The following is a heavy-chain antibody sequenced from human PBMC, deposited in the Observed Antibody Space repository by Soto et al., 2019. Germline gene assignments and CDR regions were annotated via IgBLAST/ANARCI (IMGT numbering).Heavy chain of an antibody. CDR2: IWYDGSNK. D-gene: IGHD3-22*01. CDR1: GFTVSSNY. V-gene: IGHV3-33*08. Sequence: SLRLSCAASGFTVSSNYMSWVRQAPGKGLEWVAVIWYDGSNKYYADSVKGRFTISRDNSKNTLYLQMNSLRAEDTAVYYCARSPYYDSSGLFDYWGQGTLVTVSS. CDR3: ARSPYYDSSGLFDY. J-gene: IGHJ4*02.